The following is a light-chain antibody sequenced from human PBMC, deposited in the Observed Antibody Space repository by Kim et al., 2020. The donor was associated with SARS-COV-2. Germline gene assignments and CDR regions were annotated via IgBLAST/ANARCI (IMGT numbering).Light chain of an antibody. Sequence: EIVLTQSPGTLSLSPGERATLSCRASQSISSNYLAWYQQKPGQAPMLLIYGASTRATGIPDRFSGSGSGTDFTLTISRLEPEDFAVYYCQHYGTSPQTFGQGTKVDIK. CDR3: QHYGTSPQT. CDR1: QSISSNY. CDR2: GAS. V-gene: IGKV3-20*01. J-gene: IGKJ1*01.